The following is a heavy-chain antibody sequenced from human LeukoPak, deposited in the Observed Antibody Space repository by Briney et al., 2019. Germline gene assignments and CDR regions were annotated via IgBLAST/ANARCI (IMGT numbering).Heavy chain of an antibody. J-gene: IGHJ4*02. CDR3: AKDLERRYFDWVPIGY. D-gene: IGHD3-9*01. Sequence: GGSLRLSXAASGFTFSSYAMSWVRQTPGKGLEWVSAISGSGGSTYYADSVKGRFTISRDNSKNTLYLQMNSLRAEDTAVYYCAKDLERRYFDWVPIGYWGQGTLVTVSS. V-gene: IGHV3-23*01. CDR2: ISGSGGST. CDR1: GFTFSSYA.